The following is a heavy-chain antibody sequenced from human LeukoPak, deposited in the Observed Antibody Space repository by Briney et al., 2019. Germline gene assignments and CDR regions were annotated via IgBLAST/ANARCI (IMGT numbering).Heavy chain of an antibody. V-gene: IGHV1-2*02. CDR2: INPYSGGT. J-gene: IGHJ6*03. D-gene: IGHD2-2*01. Sequence: GASVKVSCKASGYTFTGYYMHWVRQAPGQGLEWMGWINPYSGGTHYAQNLQDRLTMTTDTSTSMAFMELRSLRPDDTAVYFCARWGLVAPGTYYYYYMDVWGRGTTVTVSS. CDR3: ARWGLVAPGTYYYYYMDV. CDR1: GYTFTGYY.